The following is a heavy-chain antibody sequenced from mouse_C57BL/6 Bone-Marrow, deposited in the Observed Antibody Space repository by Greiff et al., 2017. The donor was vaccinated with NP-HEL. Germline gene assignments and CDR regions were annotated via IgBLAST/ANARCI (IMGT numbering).Heavy chain of an antibody. J-gene: IGHJ4*01. CDR1: GYTFTSYW. CDR2: IHPNSGST. CDR3: APLGRLRRPYYAMDY. Sequence: QVQLQQPGAELVKPGASVKLSCKASGYTFTSYWMHWVKQRPGQGLEWIGMIHPNSGSTNYNEKFKSKATLTVDKSSSTAYMQLSSLTSEDSAVYYCAPLGRLRRPYYAMDYWGRGTSVTVSS. V-gene: IGHV1-64*01. D-gene: IGHD2-2*01.